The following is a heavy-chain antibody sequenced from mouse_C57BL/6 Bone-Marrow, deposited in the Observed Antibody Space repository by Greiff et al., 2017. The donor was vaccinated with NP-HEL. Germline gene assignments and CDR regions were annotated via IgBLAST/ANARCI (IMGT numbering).Heavy chain of an antibody. CDR2: ISSGSSTI. CDR3: ASPYFDV. J-gene: IGHJ1*03. CDR1: GFTFSDYG. Sequence: EVKLMESGGGLVKPGGSLKLSCAASGFTFSDYGMHWVRQAPEKGLEWVAYISSGSSTIYYADTVKGRFTISRDNAKNTLFLQMTSLRSEDTAMYYCASPYFDVGGTGTTVTVSS. V-gene: IGHV5-17*01.